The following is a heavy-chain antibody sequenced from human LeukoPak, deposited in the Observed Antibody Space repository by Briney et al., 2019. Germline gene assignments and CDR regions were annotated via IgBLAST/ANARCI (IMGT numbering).Heavy chain of an antibody. D-gene: IGHD1-26*01. Sequence: PGGSLRLSCAASGFTFSSYSMNWVRQAPGKGLEWVSSISSNSSYIYYADSVKGRFTISRDNAKNSLYLQMNSLRAEDTALYYCAREEVRWELQALDIWGQGTMVTVSS. CDR2: ISSNSSYI. CDR1: GFTFSSYS. V-gene: IGHV3-21*04. J-gene: IGHJ3*02. CDR3: AREEVRWELQALDI.